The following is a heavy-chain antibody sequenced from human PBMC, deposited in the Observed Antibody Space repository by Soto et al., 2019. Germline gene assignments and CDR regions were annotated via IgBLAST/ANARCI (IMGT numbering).Heavy chain of an antibody. CDR3: AALLYFYSGWRNGGALDT. Sequence: SVKVSCKTSGFTLTSSAVQWVRQARGQRLEWIGWIVVGSGKTNYAQRFQERVSITRDMSKSTAYMELSSLRSEDTAVYYCAALLYFYSGWRNGGALDTWGQGTMVAVSS. CDR2: IVVGSGKT. CDR1: GFTLTSSA. D-gene: IGHD1-1*01. J-gene: IGHJ3*02. V-gene: IGHV1-58*01.